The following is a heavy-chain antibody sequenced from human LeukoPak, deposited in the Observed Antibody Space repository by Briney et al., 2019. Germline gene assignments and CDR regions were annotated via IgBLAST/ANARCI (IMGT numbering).Heavy chain of an antibody. CDR1: GFTFSSYA. CDR2: ISGSGGST. J-gene: IGHJ5*02. D-gene: IGHD6-19*01. V-gene: IGHV3-23*01. Sequence: GGSLRLSCAASGFTFSSYAMSWVRQAPGKGLEWVSAISGSGGSTYYADSVKGRFTISRDNSKNTLYLQMNSLRAEDTAVYYCANGYSSGWYSHPNWFDPWGQGTLVTVSS. CDR3: ANGYSSGWYSHPNWFDP.